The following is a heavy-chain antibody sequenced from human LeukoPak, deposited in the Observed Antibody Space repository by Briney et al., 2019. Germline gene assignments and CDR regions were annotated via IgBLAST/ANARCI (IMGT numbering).Heavy chain of an antibody. CDR2: INGNGRSV. V-gene: IGHV3-23*01. J-gene: IGHJ4*02. Sequence: TGGSLRLSCAASGFTFSTCAMTWVRQAPGKGLEWVSTINGNGRSVYYADSVKGRFTISRDNAKSSLYLQMNSLGAEDTALYYCARGRGCSSMSCYPDYWGQGTLVTVSS. CDR1: GFTFSTCA. D-gene: IGHD2-2*01. CDR3: ARGRGCSSMSCYPDY.